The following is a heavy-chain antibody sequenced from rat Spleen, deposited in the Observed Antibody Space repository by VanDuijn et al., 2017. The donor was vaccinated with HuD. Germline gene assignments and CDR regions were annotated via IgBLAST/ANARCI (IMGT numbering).Heavy chain of an antibody. V-gene: IGHV2-63*01. CDR3: TILGY. D-gene: IGHD3-1*01. CDR1: GFSLTSYN. J-gene: IGHJ2*01. Sequence: QVQLKESGPGLVQPSQTLSLTCTVSGFSLTSYNVHWVRQPPGKGLEWMGRMRYNGDTSYNSALKSRLSISRDNSKSQVFLKMNSLQTEDTAIYFCTILGYWGQGVMVTVSS. CDR2: MRYNGDT.